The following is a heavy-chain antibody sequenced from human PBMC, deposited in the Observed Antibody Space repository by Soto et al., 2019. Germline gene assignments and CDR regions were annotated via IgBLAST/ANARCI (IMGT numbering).Heavy chain of an antibody. V-gene: IGHV3-30*18. CDR3: AKGPDVYDFWSGYYNNWFDP. Sequence: QVQLVESGGGVVQPGRSLRLSCAASGFTFSTYGMHWVRQAPGKGLEWVAVISYDGSNKYYADSVKGRFTISRDNSKNTLYLQMNSLGAEDTAVYYCAKGPDVYDFWSGYYNNWFDPWGQGTLVTVSS. CDR2: ISYDGSNK. CDR1: GFTFSTYG. J-gene: IGHJ5*02. D-gene: IGHD3-3*01.